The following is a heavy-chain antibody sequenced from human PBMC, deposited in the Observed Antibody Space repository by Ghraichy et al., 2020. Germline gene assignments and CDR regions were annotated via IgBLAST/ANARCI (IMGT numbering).Heavy chain of an antibody. Sequence: SETLSLTCTVSGASVSRGSYYWTWIRQPPGKGLEWIGYIHHSASSKNNPSLESRVTISLDTSANQFSLNLRSLTAADTAVYFCARDRVATSDTGVWFDPGGQGTLVTVSS. CDR3: ARDRVATSDTGVWFDP. V-gene: IGHV4-61*01. CDR2: IHHSASS. CDR1: GASVSRGSYY. J-gene: IGHJ5*02. D-gene: IGHD6-13*01.